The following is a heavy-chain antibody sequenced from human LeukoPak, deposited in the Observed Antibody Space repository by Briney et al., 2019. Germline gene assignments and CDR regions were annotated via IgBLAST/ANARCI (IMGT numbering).Heavy chain of an antibody. J-gene: IGHJ4*02. D-gene: IGHD4-17*01. V-gene: IGHV3-49*03. CDR3: TRNTVTVHFDY. Sequence: GGSLRLSCSASGFTFDDYAVSWFRQAPGKGLEWVGSIRSKAFGGTPEYAASVRGRFTVSRDDSKSIAYLQMNSLKTEDTAVYYCTRNTVTVHFDYWSQGTLVTVSS. CDR1: GFTFDDYA. CDR2: IRSKAFGGTP.